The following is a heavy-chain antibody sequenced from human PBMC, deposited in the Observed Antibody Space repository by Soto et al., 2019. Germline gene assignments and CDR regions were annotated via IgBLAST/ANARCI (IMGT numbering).Heavy chain of an antibody. V-gene: IGHV4-30-2*01. D-gene: IGHD4-17*01. CDR3: ARGDYGGNSRFDP. CDR2: VYHSGST. CDR1: GGSITIGGYS. J-gene: IGHJ5*02. Sequence: QLQLQESGSGLVKPSQTLSLTCAVSGGSITIGGYSWNWIRQPPGQGLEWIGNVYHSGSTYYNPSLKSRVAISVDRSKKQFSLQLTSVTAADTAVYYCARGDYGGNSRFDPWGQGTLVTVSS.